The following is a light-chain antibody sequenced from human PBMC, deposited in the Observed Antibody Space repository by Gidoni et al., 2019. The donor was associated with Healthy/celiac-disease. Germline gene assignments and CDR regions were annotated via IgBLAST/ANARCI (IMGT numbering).Light chain of an antibody. CDR2: SNN. V-gene: IGLV1-44*01. Sequence: QSVLTQPPSASGTPGQRVTISCSGSSSNIGSNTVNWYQPLPGTAPKLLFYSNNQRPSGVPDRFSGSKSGTSASLAISGLQSEDEADYYCAAWDDSLNGRVFGGGTKLTVL. CDR1: SSNIGSNT. CDR3: AAWDDSLNGRV. J-gene: IGLJ3*02.